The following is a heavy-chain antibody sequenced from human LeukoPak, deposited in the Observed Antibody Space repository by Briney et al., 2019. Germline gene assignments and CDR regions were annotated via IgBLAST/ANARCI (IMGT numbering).Heavy chain of an antibody. CDR2: ISGSGGST. CDR1: GFTFSSYA. CDR3: AKDSRITMVRLGAFDI. J-gene: IGHJ3*02. V-gene: IGHV3-23*01. D-gene: IGHD3-10*01. Sequence: GGSLRLSCAASGFTFSSYAMSWVRQAPGKGLEWVSAISGSGGSTYYADSVKGRFTISRDNSKNTLYLQMNSLRAEDTAVYYCAKDSRITMVRLGAFDIWGQGTMVTVSS.